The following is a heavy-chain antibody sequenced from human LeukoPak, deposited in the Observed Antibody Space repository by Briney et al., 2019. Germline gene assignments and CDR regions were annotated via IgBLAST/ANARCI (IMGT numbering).Heavy chain of an antibody. CDR3: ARDSPYYYGSGSATYYMDV. CDR1: GGSISSYY. D-gene: IGHD3-10*01. Sequence: PSETLSLTCTVSGGSISSYYWSWIRQPPGKGLEWIGYIYYSGSTNYNPSLKSRFTISVDTSKNQFSLKLSSVTAADTAVYYCARDSPYYYGSGSATYYMDVWGKGTTVTISS. J-gene: IGHJ6*03. V-gene: IGHV4-59*01. CDR2: IYYSGST.